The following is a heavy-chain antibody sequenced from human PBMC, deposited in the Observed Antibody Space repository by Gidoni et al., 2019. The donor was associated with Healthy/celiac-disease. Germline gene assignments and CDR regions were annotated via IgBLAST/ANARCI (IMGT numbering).Heavy chain of an antibody. D-gene: IGHD6-13*01. CDR1: GFTFDDYA. CDR2: ISWNSGSI. V-gene: IGHV3-9*01. Sequence: EVQLVESGGGLVQPGRSLRLSCAAPGFTFDDYAMHWVRQAPGKGLEWVSGISWNSGSIGYADSVKGRFTISRDNAKNSLYLQMNSLRAEDTALYYCAKDIGAAADNTLDYWGQGTLVTVSS. J-gene: IGHJ4*02. CDR3: AKDIGAAADNTLDY.